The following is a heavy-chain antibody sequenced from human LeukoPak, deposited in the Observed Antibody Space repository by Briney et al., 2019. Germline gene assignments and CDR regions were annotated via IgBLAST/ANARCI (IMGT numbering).Heavy chain of an antibody. CDR3: ARGLFTDSSVGYYGMDV. Sequence: TLSLTXAVYGGSFSGYYWSWVRQPPGKGLEGVGEINHSGSTNYNPSLKRGVTISVDTSKNQFSLKLSSVPAADTAVYYCARGLFTDSSVGYYGMDVWGQGTTVTVSS. V-gene: IGHV4-34*01. CDR2: INHSGST. CDR1: GGSFSGYY. D-gene: IGHD3-22*01. J-gene: IGHJ6*02.